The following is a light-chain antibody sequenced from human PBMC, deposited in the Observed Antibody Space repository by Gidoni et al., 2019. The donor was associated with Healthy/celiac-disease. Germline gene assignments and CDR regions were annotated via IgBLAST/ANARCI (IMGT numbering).Light chain of an antibody. J-gene: IGLJ2*01. CDR2: GNS. CDR3: QSYDSSLSGVV. V-gene: IGLV1-40*01. Sequence: QSVLTQPPSVSGAPGQRVTISCTGSSPNIGAGYDVHWYQQLPGTAPKLLIYGNSNRPSGVPDRFSGSKSGTSASLAITGLQAGDEADYYCQSYDSSLSGVVFGGGTKLTVL. CDR1: SPNIGAGYD.